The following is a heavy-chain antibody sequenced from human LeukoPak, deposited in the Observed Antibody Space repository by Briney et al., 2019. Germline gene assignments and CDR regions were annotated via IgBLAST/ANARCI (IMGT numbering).Heavy chain of an antibody. D-gene: IGHD2-15*01. CDR1: GGSISSGDYY. J-gene: IGHJ4*02. V-gene: IGHV4-30-4*01. CDR3: ARESRTIGYEF. CDR2: IYYSGST. Sequence: SETLSLTCTVSGGSISSGDYYWSWIRQPPGKGLEWIGYIYYSGSTYYNPSLKSRVTIPVDTSKNQFTLKLSSVTAADTAVYYCARESRTIGYEFWGQGTLVTVSS.